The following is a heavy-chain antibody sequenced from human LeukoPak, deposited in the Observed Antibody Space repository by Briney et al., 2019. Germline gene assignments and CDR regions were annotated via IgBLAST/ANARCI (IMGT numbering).Heavy chain of an antibody. CDR3: ARVVWFGTRFDY. J-gene: IGHJ4*02. CDR1: GGSFSGYY. CDR2: ISHSGST. V-gene: IGHV4-34*01. Sequence: SETLSLTCAVYGGSFSGYYWSWIRQPPGKGLEWIGEISHSGSTNYNPSLKSRVTISVDTSKNQFSLKLSSVTAADTAVYYCARVVWFGTRFDYWGQGTLVTVSS. D-gene: IGHD3-10*01.